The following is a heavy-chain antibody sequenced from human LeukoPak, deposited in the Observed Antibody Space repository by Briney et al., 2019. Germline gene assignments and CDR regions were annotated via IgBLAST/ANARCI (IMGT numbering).Heavy chain of an antibody. CDR1: GYTFTRYA. D-gene: IGHD3-22*01. Sequence: ASVKVSCKASGYTFTRYAMSWVRQAPGQGLEWMGWINTNTGSPTYAQGFTGRFVFSLDTSVSTAYLEISSLKAEDTAVYYCARDGGGGYYYYYFDYWGQGTLVTVSS. CDR3: ARDGGGGYYYYYFDY. J-gene: IGHJ4*02. CDR2: INTNTGSP. V-gene: IGHV7-4-1*02.